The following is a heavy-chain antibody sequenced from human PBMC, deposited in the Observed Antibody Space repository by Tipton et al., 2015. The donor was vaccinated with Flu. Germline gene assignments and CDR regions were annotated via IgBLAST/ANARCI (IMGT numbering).Heavy chain of an antibody. Sequence: TLSLTCTVSGGSITSYYWSWIRQPPGKGLEWIGYIYYSGSTNYNPSLKSRVTISVDTSKNQFSLKLSSVTAADTAVYYCAREGGYMAPFQHWGPGTLVSVSS. D-gene: IGHD3-10*01. CDR2: IYYSGST. CDR3: AREGGYMAPFQH. V-gene: IGHV4-59*01. J-gene: IGHJ1*01. CDR1: GGSITSYY.